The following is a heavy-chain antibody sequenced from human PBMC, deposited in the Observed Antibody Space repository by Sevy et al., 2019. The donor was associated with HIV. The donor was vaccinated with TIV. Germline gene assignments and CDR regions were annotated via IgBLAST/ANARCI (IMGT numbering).Heavy chain of an antibody. CDR2: IYYSGST. V-gene: IGHV4-31*03. D-gene: IGHD3-22*01. Sequence: SETLSLTCTVSGGSISSGGYYWSWIRQHPGKGLEWIGYIYYSGSTYYNPSLKSRVTISVDTSKNQFSVKLSSVTAADTAVYYCASYYYDSSGLIGGGELFDYWGQGTLVTVSS. CDR3: ASYYYDSSGLIGGGELFDY. CDR1: GGSISSGGYY. J-gene: IGHJ4*02.